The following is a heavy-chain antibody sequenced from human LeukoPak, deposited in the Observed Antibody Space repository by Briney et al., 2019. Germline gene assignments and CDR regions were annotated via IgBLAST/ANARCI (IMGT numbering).Heavy chain of an antibody. V-gene: IGHV1-2*02. J-gene: IGHJ4*02. Sequence: ASVKVSCKASGYTFTGYYMFWVRQAPGQGLEWMGWINPNSGGTNYAQKFQGRVTPTRDTSISTAYMELSRLRSDDTAVYYCATYYLDTSARGWGQGTLVTVSS. D-gene: IGHD3-22*01. CDR3: ATYYLDTSARG. CDR1: GYTFTGYY. CDR2: INPNSGGT.